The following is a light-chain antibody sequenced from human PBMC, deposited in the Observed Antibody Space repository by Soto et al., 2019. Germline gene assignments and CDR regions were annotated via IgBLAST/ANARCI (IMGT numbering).Light chain of an antibody. V-gene: IGLV2-14*01. J-gene: IGLJ2*01. CDR3: ASYTGTNTL. CDR1: AYDVGAYIF. CDR2: DVN. Sequence: QSVLTQPASVSRSPGQSITISCTGTAYDVGAYIFVSRYQQHPGKAPKVIIYDVNTRPSGVSNRFSGSKLGTTASLTISGLQADDEADYYCASYTGTNTLFGGGTKVTVL.